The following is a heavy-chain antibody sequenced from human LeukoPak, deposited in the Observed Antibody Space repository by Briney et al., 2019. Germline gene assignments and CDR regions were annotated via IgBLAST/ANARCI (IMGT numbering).Heavy chain of an antibody. Sequence: PSETLSLTCTVSGGSISSYYWSWIRQPPGKGLEWIGYIYHSGSTYYNPSLKSRVTISVDRSKNQFSLKLSSVTAADTAVYYCARDRGTILGYYYGMDVWGQGTTVTVSS. J-gene: IGHJ6*02. V-gene: IGHV4-59*12. CDR3: ARDRGTILGYYYGMDV. CDR2: IYHSGST. D-gene: IGHD3-9*01. CDR1: GGSISSYY.